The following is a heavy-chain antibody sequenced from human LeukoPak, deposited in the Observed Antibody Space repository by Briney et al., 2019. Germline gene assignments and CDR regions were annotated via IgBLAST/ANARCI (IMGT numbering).Heavy chain of an antibody. CDR3: ARAVGSFDWLPLFDY. CDR1: GYSIRSGFY. Sequence: SETLSLTCTVSGYSIRSGFYWGWIRQPPGKGLEWIGNIYHSGITYYTPSLKSRVTISVDTSKNQFYLKLSSVTAAATAVYYCARAVGSFDWLPLFDYWGQGTLVTVSS. V-gene: IGHV4-38-2*02. CDR2: IYHSGIT. D-gene: IGHD3-9*01. J-gene: IGHJ4*02.